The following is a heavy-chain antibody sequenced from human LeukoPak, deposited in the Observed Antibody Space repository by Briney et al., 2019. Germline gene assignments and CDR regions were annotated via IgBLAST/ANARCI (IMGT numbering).Heavy chain of an antibody. V-gene: IGHV3-23*01. Sequence: GGPLRLSCAASGFTFSSYAMSWVRQAPGKGLEWVSAISGSGGSTYYADSVKGRFTISRDNSKNTLYLQMNSLRAEDTAVYHCAKDGLGDSSGYLNWFDPWGQGTLVTVSS. D-gene: IGHD3-22*01. CDR1: GFTFSSYA. CDR3: AKDGLGDSSGYLNWFDP. CDR2: ISGSGGST. J-gene: IGHJ5*02.